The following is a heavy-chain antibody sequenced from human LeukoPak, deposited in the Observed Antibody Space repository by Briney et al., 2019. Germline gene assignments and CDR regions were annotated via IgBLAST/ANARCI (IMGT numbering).Heavy chain of an antibody. CDR2: ISAYNGNT. D-gene: IGHD3-22*01. J-gene: IGHJ4*02. CDR1: GYTFTSYG. V-gene: IGHV1-18*01. Sequence: ASVKVSCKASGYTFTSYGISWVRQAPGQGREWMGWISAYNGNTNYAQKLQGRVTMTTDTSTSTAYMELRSLRSDDTAVYYCARDVYYYDSSGYYYLDYWGQGTLVTVSS. CDR3: ARDVYYYDSSGYYYLDY.